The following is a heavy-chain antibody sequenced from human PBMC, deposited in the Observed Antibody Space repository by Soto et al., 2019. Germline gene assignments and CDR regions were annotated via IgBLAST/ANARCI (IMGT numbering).Heavy chain of an antibody. V-gene: IGHV3-48*02. CDR3: ARGHGGSTWFVGVYYFFGMDV. CDR1: AFTFSDYT. J-gene: IGHJ6*02. D-gene: IGHD6-13*01. Sequence: EVQLVESGGGLVQPGGSLRLSCAASAFTFSDYTMTWVRQAPGRGLEFVSHISSSGGAIFYAESVKGRFTVSRDNAKNSLYLQMNSLRDEDTAVYFCARGHGGSTWFVGVYYFFGMDVWGQGTAVTVSS. CDR2: ISSSGGAI.